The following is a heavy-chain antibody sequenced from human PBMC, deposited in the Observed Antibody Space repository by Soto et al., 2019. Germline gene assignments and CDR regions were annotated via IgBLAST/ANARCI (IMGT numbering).Heavy chain of an antibody. CDR1: GFTFSSYA. Sequence: GGSLRLSCAASGFTFSSYAMSWVREAPWKGLEWVSAISGSGGSTYYADSVKGRFTISRDNSKNTLYLQMNSLRAEDTAVYYCAKVGGDYYDSSGYYLGIWGQGTMVTVSS. J-gene: IGHJ3*02. D-gene: IGHD3-22*01. CDR3: AKVGGDYYDSSGYYLGI. CDR2: ISGSGGST. V-gene: IGHV3-23*01.